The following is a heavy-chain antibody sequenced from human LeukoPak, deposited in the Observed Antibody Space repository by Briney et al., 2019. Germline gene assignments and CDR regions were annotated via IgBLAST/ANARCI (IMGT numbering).Heavy chain of an antibody. V-gene: IGHV3-23*01. CDR3: AKGQSAPLYTYFDY. CDR1: GFTFSSNA. Sequence: GGSLRLSCAAPGFTFSSNAMSWVRQAPGKGLEWVSGITGSSISTYYADSVKGRFTISRDNSKNTLYLQMNSLRAEDTAVYYCAKGQSAPLYTYFDYWGQGTLVTVSS. J-gene: IGHJ4*02. CDR2: ITGSSIST. D-gene: IGHD1-1*01.